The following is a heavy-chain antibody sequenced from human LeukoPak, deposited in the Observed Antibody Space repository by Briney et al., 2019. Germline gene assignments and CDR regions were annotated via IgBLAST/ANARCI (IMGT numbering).Heavy chain of an antibody. CDR2: IYPGDSDT. V-gene: IGHV5-51*01. J-gene: IGHJ3*02. Sequence: EESLKISCKGSGYSFTSYWIGWVRQMPGKGLEWMGIIYPGDSDTRYSPSFQGQVTISADKSISTAYLQWSSLKASDTAMYYCARRTYCSSTSCYDAFDIWGQGTMVTVSS. D-gene: IGHD2-2*01. CDR1: GYSFTSYW. CDR3: ARRTYCSSTSCYDAFDI.